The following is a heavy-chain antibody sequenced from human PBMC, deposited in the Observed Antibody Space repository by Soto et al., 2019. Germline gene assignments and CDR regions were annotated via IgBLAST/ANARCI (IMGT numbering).Heavy chain of an antibody. CDR2: ISAYNGNT. CDR3: ARGRGITIFGVVINYFDY. J-gene: IGHJ4*02. Sequence: ASVKVSCKASGYTFTSYGISWVRQAPGQGLEWMGGISAYNGNTNYAQKLQGRVTMTTDTSTSTAYMELRSLRSEDTAVYYCARGRGITIFGVVINYFDYWGQGTLVTVSS. D-gene: IGHD3-3*01. V-gene: IGHV1-18*01. CDR1: GYTFTSYG.